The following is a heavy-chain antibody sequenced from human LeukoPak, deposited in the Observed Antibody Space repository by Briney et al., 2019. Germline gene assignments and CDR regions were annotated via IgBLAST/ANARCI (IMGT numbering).Heavy chain of an antibody. CDR1: GFTFSSYS. J-gene: IGHJ4*02. Sequence: PGGSLRLSCAASGFTFSSYSMNWVRQAPGKGLEWVSYISSSSSTIYYADSVKGRFTISRDNAKNSLYLQMNSLRAEDTAVYYCARDQRDRDLNYDILTGPRGYWGQGTLVTVPS. V-gene: IGHV3-48*04. D-gene: IGHD3-9*01. CDR2: ISSSSSTI. CDR3: ARDQRDRDLNYDILTGPRGY.